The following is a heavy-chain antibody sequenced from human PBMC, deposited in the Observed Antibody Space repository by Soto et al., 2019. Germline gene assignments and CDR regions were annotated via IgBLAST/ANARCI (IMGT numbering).Heavy chain of an antibody. D-gene: IGHD3-22*01. J-gene: IGHJ4*02. Sequence: PSETLSLTCAVSGGSISSGGYSWSWIRQPPRKGLEWIGYIYHSGSTYYNPSLKSRVTISVDGSKNQFSLKLSSVTAADTAVYYCAREGDYYDSSGYFVYWGQGTLVTVSS. CDR1: GGSISSGGYS. V-gene: IGHV4-30-2*01. CDR3: AREGDYYDSSGYFVY. CDR2: IYHSGST.